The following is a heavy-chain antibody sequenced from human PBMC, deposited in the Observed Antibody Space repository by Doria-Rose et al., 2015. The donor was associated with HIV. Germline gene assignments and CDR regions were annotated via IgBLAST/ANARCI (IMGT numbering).Heavy chain of an antibody. D-gene: IGHD1-1*01. CDR1: GGSFSGYY. CDR3: ARGLLRGGWNDVDYYYGMNV. V-gene: IGHV4-34*01. Sequence: QVQLQESGAGLVKPSETLSLTCAVFGGSFSGYYWSWIRQPPGKGLEWIGEINHSGSTNYKTSLKSRVTISLDTSKNVFSLKLGSVTAADTAVYYCARGLLRGGWNDVDYYYGMNVWGQGTTVTVSS. J-gene: IGHJ6*02. CDR2: INHSGST.